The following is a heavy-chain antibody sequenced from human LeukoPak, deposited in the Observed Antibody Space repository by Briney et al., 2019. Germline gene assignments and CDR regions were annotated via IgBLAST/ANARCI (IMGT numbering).Heavy chain of an antibody. V-gene: IGHV4-39*07. CDR2: IYYSGST. J-gene: IGHJ5*02. CDR1: GGSISSGSYY. CDR3: ARDLVIVVVPAAMPYWFDP. D-gene: IGHD2-2*01. Sequence: SETLSLTCTVSGGSISSGSYYWGWIRQSPGKGLEWIGSIYYSGSTNYNPSLKSRVTVSVDTSKNQFSLKLSSVTAADTAVYYCARDLVIVVVPAAMPYWFDPWGQGTLVTVSS.